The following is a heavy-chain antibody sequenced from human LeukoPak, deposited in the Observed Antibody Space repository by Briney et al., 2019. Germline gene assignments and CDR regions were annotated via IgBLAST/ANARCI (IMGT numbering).Heavy chain of an antibody. D-gene: IGHD3-9*01. J-gene: IGHJ4*02. V-gene: IGHV1-2*02. Sequence: ASVKVSCKASGYTFTGYYMHWVRQAPGQGLEWMGWINPSSGGTNYAQKFQGRVTMTRDTSTSTVYMELSSLRSEDTAVYYCASDSRALRYFDWLLPYYFDYWGQGTLVTVSS. CDR1: GYTFTGYY. CDR3: ASDSRALRYFDWLLPYYFDY. CDR2: INPSSGGT.